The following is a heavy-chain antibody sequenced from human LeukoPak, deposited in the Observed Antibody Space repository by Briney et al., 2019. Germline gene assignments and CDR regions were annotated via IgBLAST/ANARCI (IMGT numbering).Heavy chain of an antibody. CDR3: ARAGRRSGYLSY. J-gene: IGHJ4*02. V-gene: IGHV4-34*01. CDR2: INHSGST. CDR1: GGSFSGYY. D-gene: IGHD3-3*01. Sequence: SETLSLTCAVYGGSFSGYYWSWIRQPPGKGLEWIGEINHSGSTNYNPSLKSRVTISVDTSKNQFSLKLSSVTAADTAVYYCARAGRRSGYLSYWGQGTLVTVSS.